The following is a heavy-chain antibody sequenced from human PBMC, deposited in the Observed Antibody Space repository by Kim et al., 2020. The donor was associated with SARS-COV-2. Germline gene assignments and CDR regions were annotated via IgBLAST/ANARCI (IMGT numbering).Heavy chain of an antibody. CDR3: AKDSQHIGRGFYYASYWYFDL. Sequence: GGSLRLSCAASGFTFSSYAMSWVRQAPGKGLEWVSTISGSGGSTYYADSVKGRFTISRDNSKNTLYLQMNSLRAEDTAVYYCAKDSQHIGRGFYYASYWYFDLWGRGTLVTVSS. J-gene: IGHJ2*01. CDR1: GFTFSSYA. D-gene: IGHD3-10*01. CDR2: ISGSGGST. V-gene: IGHV3-23*01.